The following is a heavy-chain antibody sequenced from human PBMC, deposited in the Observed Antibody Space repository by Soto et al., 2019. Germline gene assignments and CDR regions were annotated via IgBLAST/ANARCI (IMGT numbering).Heavy chain of an antibody. CDR1: GFLLSTSGVG. J-gene: IGHJ4*02. CDR3: AHRSIAVAGTDFDY. V-gene: IGHV2-5*02. CDR2: IYWDDDK. Sequence: QITLKESGPTLVKPTQTLTLTCTFSGFLLSTSGVGVGWIRQPPGKALEWLALIYWDDDKRYSPSLKSRLTITKDTSKNQVVLTMTNMDPVDTATYYCAHRSIAVAGTDFDYWGQGTLVTVSS. D-gene: IGHD6-19*01.